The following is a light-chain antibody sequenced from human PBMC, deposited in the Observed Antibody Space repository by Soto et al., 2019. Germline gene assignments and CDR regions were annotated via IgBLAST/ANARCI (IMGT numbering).Light chain of an antibody. J-gene: IGKJ1*01. CDR2: KAS. CDR1: QSISSY. Sequence: DIQMTQYTSSLSASVGDRVTITCRASQSISSYLNWYQQKPGKAPKVLIYKASSLESGVPSRFSGSGSGTEFTLTISTLQPDDFATYYCQQYHNYWTFGQGTKVDIK. CDR3: QQYHNYWT. V-gene: IGKV1-5*03.